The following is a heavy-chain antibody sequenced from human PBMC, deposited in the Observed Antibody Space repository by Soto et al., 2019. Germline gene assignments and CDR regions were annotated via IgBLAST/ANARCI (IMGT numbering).Heavy chain of an antibody. CDR2: MSGTAGNT. V-gene: IGHV3-23*01. J-gene: IGHJ4*02. Sequence: EVQLLESGGGSVQPGGSLRLSCAASGFTFSNYAMTWVRQAPGKGLEWVSTMSGTAGNTYYADSVKGRFTISRDNSKKTLYLKMNSLRAEDTAVYYCAKKYYFGSGSYVFYFDYWGQGTLVTVSS. CDR1: GFTFSNYA. CDR3: AKKYYFGSGSYVFYFDY. D-gene: IGHD3-10*01.